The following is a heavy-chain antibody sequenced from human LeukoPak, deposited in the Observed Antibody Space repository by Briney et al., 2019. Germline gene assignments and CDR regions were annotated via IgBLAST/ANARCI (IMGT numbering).Heavy chain of an antibody. CDR2: ISTGGGTI. CDR3: ARDDIVSQH. Sequence: GGSLRLSCAASGFNFGDYYMSWIRQAPGKGLEWISYISTGGGTIKYADSVKGRFTISRDNANNYLHLQMDSLRGEDTAVYFCARDDIVSQHWGQGTLVTVSS. J-gene: IGHJ1*01. D-gene: IGHD5-12*01. CDR1: GFNFGDYY. V-gene: IGHV3-11*01.